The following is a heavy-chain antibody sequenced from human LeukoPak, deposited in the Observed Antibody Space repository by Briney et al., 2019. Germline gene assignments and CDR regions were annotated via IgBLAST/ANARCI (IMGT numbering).Heavy chain of an antibody. CDR1: GYTFTGYY. D-gene: IGHD6-13*01. J-gene: IGHJ4*02. Sequence: ASVKVSCKASGYTFTGYYMHWVRQAPGQGLEWMGWINPNSGGTNYAQKFQGRVTMTRDTSISTAYMELSRPRSDDTAVYYCARVRQQLVLSPFGYWGQGTLVTVSS. V-gene: IGHV1-2*02. CDR2: INPNSGGT. CDR3: ARVRQQLVLSPFGY.